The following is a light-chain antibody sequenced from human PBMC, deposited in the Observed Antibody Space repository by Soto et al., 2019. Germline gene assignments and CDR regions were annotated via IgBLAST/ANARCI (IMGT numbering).Light chain of an antibody. CDR1: SGHSSYI. CDR3: ETSDSNTQV. J-gene: IGLJ3*02. Sequence: QLVLTQSSSASASLGSSVKLTCTLRSGHSSYIIAWHQQQPGKAPRYLMKLEGSGSYNKGSGVPDRFSGSSSGADRYLTISNLQFEDEADYYCETSDSNTQVFGGGTKVTV. V-gene: IGLV4-60*02. CDR2: LEGSGSY.